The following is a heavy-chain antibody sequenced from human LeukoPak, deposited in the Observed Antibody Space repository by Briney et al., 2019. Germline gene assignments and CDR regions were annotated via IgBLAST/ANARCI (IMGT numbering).Heavy chain of an antibody. CDR2: IDSDDGST. D-gene: IGHD3-10*01. J-gene: IGHJ4*02. Sequence: PGGSLRLSCAASGFTFSRDWIHWVRQVPGKGLVWVSRIDSDDGSTSYADSVKGRFTISRDNAKKTLYLQMNSLRAEDTAVYYCASRGDRYYFDYWGQGTLVTVSS. V-gene: IGHV3-74*01. CDR3: ASRGDRYYFDY. CDR1: GFTFSRDW.